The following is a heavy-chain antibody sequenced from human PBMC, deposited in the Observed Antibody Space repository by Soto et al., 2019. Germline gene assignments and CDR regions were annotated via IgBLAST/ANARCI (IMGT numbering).Heavy chain of an antibody. CDR2: ISYSGTT. Sequence: PSETLSLTCNVSGGSISTSGSHLGWIRQSPGKGLEWIGTISYSGTTYYNPSLKSRVTISVDTCKNHFSLNLSSVTAADTAVYYCALNGRGYSGYDSDYWGQGTLVTVSS. V-gene: IGHV4-39*01. CDR3: ALNGRGYSGYDSDY. CDR1: GGSISTSGSH. D-gene: IGHD5-12*01. J-gene: IGHJ4*02.